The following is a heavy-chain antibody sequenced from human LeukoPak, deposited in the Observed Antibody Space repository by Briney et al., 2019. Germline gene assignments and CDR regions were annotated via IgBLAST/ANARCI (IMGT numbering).Heavy chain of an antibody. Sequence: PGRSLRLSCAASGFTFSSYGMHWVRQAPGKGLEWVAVIWYDGSNKYYADSVKGRFTISRDNSKNTVYLQMNSLRAEDTAVYYCTKGTIWLPFDYWGQGTLVTVSS. CDR3: TKGTIWLPFDY. V-gene: IGHV3-33*06. J-gene: IGHJ4*02. CDR1: GFTFSSYG. CDR2: IWYDGSNK. D-gene: IGHD5-18*01.